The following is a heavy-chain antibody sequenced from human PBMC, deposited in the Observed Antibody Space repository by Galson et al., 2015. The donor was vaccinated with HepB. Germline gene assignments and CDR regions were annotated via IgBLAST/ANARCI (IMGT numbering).Heavy chain of an antibody. Sequence: SLRLSCAGSGFDFVRTTMNWVRQTPGKGLEWVSSITRTSNTIYYRDSVKGRFTLSRDNAKNSLFLQMNSLRGDDTGVYYFVREGGYDYFWGTYSGAYFESWGQGALVTVSS. J-gene: IGHJ4*02. CDR3: VREGGYDYFWGTYSGAYFES. D-gene: IGHD3-16*01. V-gene: IGHV3-21*06. CDR1: GFDFVRTT. CDR2: ITRTSNTI.